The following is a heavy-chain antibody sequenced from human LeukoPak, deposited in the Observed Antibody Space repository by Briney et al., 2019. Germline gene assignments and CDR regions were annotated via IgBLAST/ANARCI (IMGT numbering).Heavy chain of an antibody. Sequence: GGSLRLSCAASGFTFSSYGMHWVRQAPGKGLEWVTVLSYDGSNKYYADSVKGRFTISRDNSKNTLYLQMNSLRAADTAVYYCARDPRSLYYFDYWGQGTLVTVSS. V-gene: IGHV3-30*19. CDR1: GFTFSSYG. D-gene: IGHD1-14*01. J-gene: IGHJ4*02. CDR3: ARDPRSLYYFDY. CDR2: LSYDGSNK.